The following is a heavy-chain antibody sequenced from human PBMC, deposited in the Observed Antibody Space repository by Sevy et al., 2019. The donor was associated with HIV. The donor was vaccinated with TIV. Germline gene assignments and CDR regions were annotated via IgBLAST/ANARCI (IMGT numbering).Heavy chain of an antibody. D-gene: IGHD3-10*01. J-gene: IGHJ4*02. CDR1: GYSITSGYL. Sequence: SETLSLTCAVSGYSITSGYLWGWIRQPPRKGMEWIGSVFHSGSTYYNPSLNSRVIISVDTSKNEFSLILNSVTAADTAVYYCARHSHGSGTYYVPFNSWGQGTLVTVSS. V-gene: IGHV4-38-2*01. CDR3: ARHSHGSGTYYVPFNS. CDR2: VFHSGST.